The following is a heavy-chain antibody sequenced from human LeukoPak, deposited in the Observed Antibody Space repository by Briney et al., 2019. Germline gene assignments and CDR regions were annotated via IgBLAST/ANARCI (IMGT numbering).Heavy chain of an antibody. CDR3: ARDRGRGDFDS. CDR2: ISGRGDTT. J-gene: IGHJ4*02. CDR1: GFTFSSYG. D-gene: IGHD3-16*01. Sequence: PGGSLRPSCAASGFTFSSYGMSWVRQAPGKGLEWVSAISGRGDTTYYVDSVKGRFTISRDNAKNSLYLQMNSLSAEDTAMYYCARDRGRGDFDSWGQGTLVKVSS. V-gene: IGHV3-23*01.